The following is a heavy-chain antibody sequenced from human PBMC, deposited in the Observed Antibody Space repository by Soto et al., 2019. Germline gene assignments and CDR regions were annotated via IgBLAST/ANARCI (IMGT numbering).Heavy chain of an antibody. Sequence: PWETLSLTFAVSGGSISSSNWWSWVRQPPGKGLEWIGEIYHSGSTNYNPSLKSRVTISVDKSKNQFSLKLSSVTAADTAVYYCARDRIAAAGTPYWGQGTLVTVSS. V-gene: IGHV4-4*02. D-gene: IGHD6-13*01. CDR3: ARDRIAAAGTPY. CDR1: GGSISSSNW. J-gene: IGHJ4*02. CDR2: IYHSGST.